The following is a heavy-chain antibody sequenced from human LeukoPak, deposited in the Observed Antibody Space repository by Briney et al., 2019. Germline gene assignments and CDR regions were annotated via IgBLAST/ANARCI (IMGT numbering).Heavy chain of an antibody. CDR2: MNHSGST. J-gene: IGHJ3*02. V-gene: IGHV4-4*02. CDR3: ARVWGSSWGAFDI. D-gene: IGHD3-16*01. CDR1: GGSISSSYW. Sequence: SGTLSLTCAVSGGSISSSYWWSWVRQPPGKGLEWIGEMNHSGSTNYNPSLKSRVTISVDKSKNQFSLKLSSVTAADTAVYYCARVWGSSWGAFDIWGQGTMVTVSS.